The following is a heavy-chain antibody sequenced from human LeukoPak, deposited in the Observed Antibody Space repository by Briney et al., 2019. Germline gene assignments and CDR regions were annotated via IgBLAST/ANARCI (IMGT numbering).Heavy chain of an antibody. CDR3: ARATYYYDSSGYYYTYYFDY. V-gene: IGHV3-30-3*01. D-gene: IGHD3-22*01. Sequence: GRSLRLSCAASGFTFSSYAMHWVRQAPAKGQEWVAVISYYGSNKYYADSVKGRFTISRDNSKNTLYLQMNSLTAEDTAVYYCARATYYYDSSGYYYTYYFDYWGQGTLVTVSS. CDR1: GFTFSSYA. CDR2: ISYYGSNK. J-gene: IGHJ4*02.